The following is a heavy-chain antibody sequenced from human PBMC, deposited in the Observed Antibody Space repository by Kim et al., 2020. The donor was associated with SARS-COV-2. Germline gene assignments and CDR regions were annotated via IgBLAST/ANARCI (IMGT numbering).Heavy chain of an antibody. CDR1: GFTFSSFA. Sequence: GGSLRLSYAASGFTFSSFAMHWVRQAPGKGLEWVAFLSNDGSIEYYADSVKGRFTTSRDASKNTLYLQMNSLRAEDSALYYCARQGGETVVLRGARGDGFDVWGQGTSVTVSS. CDR2: LSNDGSIE. J-gene: IGHJ3*01. V-gene: IGHV3-30-3*01. CDR3: ARQGGETVVLRGARGDGFDV. D-gene: IGHD2-2*01.